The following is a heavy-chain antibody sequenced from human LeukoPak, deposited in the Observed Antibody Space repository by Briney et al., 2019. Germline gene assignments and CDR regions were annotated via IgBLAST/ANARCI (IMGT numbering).Heavy chain of an antibody. CDR2: IYYSGST. D-gene: IGHD3-22*01. Sequence: SETLSLTCTVSGGSISSYYWSWIRQPPGKGLEWIGYIYYSGSTNYNPSLKSRVTISVDTSKNQFSLKLSSVTAADTAVYYCARVNYDSSGYYYTVGYYGMDVWGQGTTVTVSS. V-gene: IGHV4-59*01. J-gene: IGHJ6*02. CDR1: GGSISSYY. CDR3: ARVNYDSSGYYYTVGYYGMDV.